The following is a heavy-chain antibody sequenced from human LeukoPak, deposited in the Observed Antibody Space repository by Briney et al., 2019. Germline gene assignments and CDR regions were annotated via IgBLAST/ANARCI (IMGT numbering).Heavy chain of an antibody. J-gene: IGHJ6*03. V-gene: IGHV1-8*01. CDR2: MNPNSGNT. Sequence: ASVKVSCKASGYTFTGYYMHWVRQAPGQGLEWMGWMNPNSGNTGYAQKFQGRVTITRNTSISTAYMELSSLRSEDTAVYYCAFSGLILEEDEGSYYYYMDVWGKGTTVTVSS. D-gene: IGHD2-15*01. CDR1: GYTFTGYY. CDR3: AFSGLILEEDEGSYYYYMDV.